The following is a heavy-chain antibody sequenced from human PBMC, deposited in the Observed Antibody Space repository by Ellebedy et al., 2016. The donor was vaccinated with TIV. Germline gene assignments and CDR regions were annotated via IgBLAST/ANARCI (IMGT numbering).Heavy chain of an antibody. J-gene: IGHJ4*02. V-gene: IGHV3-7*01. CDR3: ARNRGG. CDR2: INQAGSEE. Sequence: GGSLRLSCAASGFTFDDFAMHWVRQAPGKGLEWVANINQAGSEENYVDSVRGRFTVSRDNAKNSLYLQMNSLRVEETAVYYCARNRGGWGQGTLVTVSS. CDR1: GFTFDDFA. D-gene: IGHD3-10*01.